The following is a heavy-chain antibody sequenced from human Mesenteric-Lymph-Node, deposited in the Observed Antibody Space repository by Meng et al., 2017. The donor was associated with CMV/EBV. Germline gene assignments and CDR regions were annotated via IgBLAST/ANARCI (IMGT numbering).Heavy chain of an antibody. Sequence: SCEASVFTFGDHEMHWVSQAPGKGLEWVAFISYDASRKHYADSVKGRFTISRDNAMNTLYLQMDSLRPEDTALYYCARDLSTCYSLDYWGQGTLVTVSS. V-gene: IGHV3-30*04. D-gene: IGHD2-15*01. CDR1: VFTFGDHE. CDR2: ISYDASRK. J-gene: IGHJ4*02. CDR3: ARDLSTCYSLDY.